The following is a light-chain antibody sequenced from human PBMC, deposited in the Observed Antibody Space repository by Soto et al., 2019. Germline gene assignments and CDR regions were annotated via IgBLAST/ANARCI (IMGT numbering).Light chain of an antibody. CDR3: QSYASSLSGVWV. Sequence: QSVLTQPPSVSGAPGQRVTISCTGSSSNIGAGYDVHWYQQLPGTAPKLLIYGNSNRPSGVPDRFSGSKSGTSASLAITGLQAEDEADYYCQSYASSLSGVWVFGGGTKLTVL. CDR1: SSNIGAGYD. CDR2: GNS. J-gene: IGLJ3*02. V-gene: IGLV1-40*01.